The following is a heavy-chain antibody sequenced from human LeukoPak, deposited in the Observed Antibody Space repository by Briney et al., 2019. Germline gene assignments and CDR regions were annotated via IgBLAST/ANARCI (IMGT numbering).Heavy chain of an antibody. D-gene: IGHD3-10*01. J-gene: IGHJ4*02. CDR3: AREYGSGGFDS. Sequence: SETLSLTCTVSGGSISSGSYSWGWIRQPPGKGLEWIGTMYYSGITYYNPSLKSRVTISVDTSKNQFSLKLSSVTAADTAMYYCAREYGSGGFDSWGQGTLVTVSS. V-gene: IGHV4-39*07. CDR1: GGSISSGSYS. CDR2: MYYSGIT.